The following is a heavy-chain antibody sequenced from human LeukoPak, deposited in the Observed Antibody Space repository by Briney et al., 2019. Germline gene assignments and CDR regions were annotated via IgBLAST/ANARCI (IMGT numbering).Heavy chain of an antibody. V-gene: IGHV4-39*07. CDR1: GGSISSSSYY. CDR3: ARTHSSGWYERRDYFDY. Sequence: SETLSLTCTVSGGSISSSSYYWGWIRQPPGKGLEWIGSIYYSGSTYYNPSLKSRVTISVDTSKNQFSLKLSSVTAADTAVYYCARTHSSGWYERRDYFDYWGQGTLVTVSS. J-gene: IGHJ4*02. CDR2: IYYSGST. D-gene: IGHD6-19*01.